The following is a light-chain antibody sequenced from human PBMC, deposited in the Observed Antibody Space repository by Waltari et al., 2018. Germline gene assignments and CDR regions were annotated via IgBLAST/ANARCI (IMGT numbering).Light chain of an antibody. V-gene: IGKV3-15*01. CDR2: GAS. CDR1: QSVSSN. CDR3: QQYNNWPLT. J-gene: IGKJ4*01. Sequence: EIVITQSPVTLSVSPGERATLSCRASQSVSSNLAWYQQKPGQAPRLLIYGASTRATDIPGRFSGSGSGTEFTLTISSLQSEDFAVYYCQQYNNWPLTFGGGTKVEIK.